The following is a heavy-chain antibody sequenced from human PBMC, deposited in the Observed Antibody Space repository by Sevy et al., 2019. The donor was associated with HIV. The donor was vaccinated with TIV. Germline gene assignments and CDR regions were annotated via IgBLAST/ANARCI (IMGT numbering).Heavy chain of an antibody. D-gene: IGHD3-22*01. CDR1: GYSFTSYW. CDR3: ARHPYSYNSNYFDY. J-gene: IGHJ4*02. V-gene: IGHV5-51*01. Sequence: GESLKISCKGSGYSFTSYWIGWVRQMPGKGLEWMGVIYPRDSDTRYSPSFQGQVTISADKSISTAYLQWSSLKASDTAIYYCARHPYSYNSNYFDYWGQGTLVTVSS. CDR2: IYPRDSDT.